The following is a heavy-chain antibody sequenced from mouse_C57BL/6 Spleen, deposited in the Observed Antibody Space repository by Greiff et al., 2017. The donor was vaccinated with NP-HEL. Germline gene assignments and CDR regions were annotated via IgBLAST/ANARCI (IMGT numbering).Heavy chain of an antibody. CDR2: FYPGSGSI. J-gene: IGHJ1*03. V-gene: IGHV1-62-2*01. CDR3: ARPAITTVGAPNFDV. CDR1: GYTFTEYT. Sequence: QVQLHQSGAELVKPGASVKLSCKASGYTFTEYTIHWVKQRSGQGLEWIGWFYPGSGSIKYNEKFKDKATLTAAKSSSTVNMELSRLTSETSAVYFCARPAITTVGAPNFDVWGTGTTVTVSS. D-gene: IGHD1-1*01.